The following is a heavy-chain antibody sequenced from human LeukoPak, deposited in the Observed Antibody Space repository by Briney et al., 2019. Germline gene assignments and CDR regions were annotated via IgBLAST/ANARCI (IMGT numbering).Heavy chain of an antibody. CDR3: ARDAVSLAAAGTSDY. CDR1: GFTFSDYY. D-gene: IGHD6-13*01. CDR2: ISSSSSYT. Sequence: GGSLRLSCAASGFTFSDYYMSWIRQAPGKGLEWVSYISSSSSYTNYADSVKGRFTISRDNAKNSLYLQMNSLRAEDTAVYYCARDAVSLAAAGTSDYWGQGSLVTVSS. J-gene: IGHJ4*02. V-gene: IGHV3-11*05.